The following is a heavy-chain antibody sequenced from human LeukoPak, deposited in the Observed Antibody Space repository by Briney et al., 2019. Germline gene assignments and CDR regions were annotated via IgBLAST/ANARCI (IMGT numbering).Heavy chain of an antibody. CDR3: AKVPSSSWSLTPDYFDC. Sequence: PGGSLRLSCAASGFTFSSYAMSWVRQAPGEGLEWVSGISGSGGRTYYADSVKDRFTISRDNSKNTLYLQMNSLRAEDTAVYYCAKVPSSSWSLTPDYFDCWGQGTLDTVSS. CDR1: GFTFSSYA. V-gene: IGHV3-23*01. D-gene: IGHD6-13*01. J-gene: IGHJ4*02. CDR2: ISGSGGRT.